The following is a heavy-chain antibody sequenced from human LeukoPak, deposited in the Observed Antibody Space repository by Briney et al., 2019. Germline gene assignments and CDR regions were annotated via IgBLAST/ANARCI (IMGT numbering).Heavy chain of an antibody. D-gene: IGHD3-10*01. CDR1: GGSFSGYY. J-gene: IGHJ6*03. CDR3: ARLGYGSGTPYYYFYMDD. Sequence: PSETLSLTCAVYGGSFSGYYWSWIRQPPGKGLEWIGEINHSGSTNYNPSLKSRVTISVDTSKNQFSLKLRSVTAADTAVYFCARLGYGSGTPYYYFYMDDWGTGTTVTVSS. CDR2: INHSGST. V-gene: IGHV4-34*01.